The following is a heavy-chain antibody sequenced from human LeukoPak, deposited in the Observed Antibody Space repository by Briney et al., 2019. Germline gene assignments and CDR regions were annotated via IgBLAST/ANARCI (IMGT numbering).Heavy chain of an antibody. J-gene: IGHJ3*02. V-gene: IGHV3-23*01. CDR1: GFTFSTYA. D-gene: IGHD2-2*01. CDR2: ISGSGGST. CDR3: ARDATFLGYCSSTSCSQIDAFDI. Sequence: PGGSLRLSCAASGFTFSTYAMSWVRQAPGKGLEWVSGISGSGGSTYYAGSVKGRFTISRDNSKNTLFLQMNSLRAEDTAVYYCARDATFLGYCSSTSCSQIDAFDIWGQGTMVTVSS.